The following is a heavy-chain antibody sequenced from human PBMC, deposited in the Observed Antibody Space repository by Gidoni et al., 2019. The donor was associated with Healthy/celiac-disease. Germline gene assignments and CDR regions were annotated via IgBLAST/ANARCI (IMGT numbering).Heavy chain of an antibody. CDR1: GGSFSGYY. CDR3: ARGRVVVVAATPGIAVAGIFDY. CDR2: INHSGST. V-gene: IGHV4-34*01. D-gene: IGHD2-15*01. Sequence: QVQLQQWGAGLLKPSETLSLTCAVYGGSFSGYYWSWIRQPPGKGLEWIGEINHSGSTNYNTSLKSRVTISVDTSKNQFSLKLSSGTAADTAVYYCARGRVVVVAATPGIAVAGIFDYWGQGTLVTVSS. J-gene: IGHJ4*02.